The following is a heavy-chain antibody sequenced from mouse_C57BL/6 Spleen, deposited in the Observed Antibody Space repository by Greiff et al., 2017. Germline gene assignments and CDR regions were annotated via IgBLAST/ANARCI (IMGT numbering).Heavy chain of an antibody. D-gene: IGHD1-1*01. J-gene: IGHJ4*01. CDR1: GYTFTSYW. Sequence: QVQLQQPGAELVKPGASVKLSCKASGYTFTSYWMHWVKQRPGRGLEWIGRIDPNSGGTKYNEKFKSKATLTVDKPSSTAYMQLSSLTSEDSAVYYCARSGATVVADYYAMDYWGQGTSVTVSS. CDR3: ARSGATVVADYYAMDY. CDR2: IDPNSGGT. V-gene: IGHV1-72*01.